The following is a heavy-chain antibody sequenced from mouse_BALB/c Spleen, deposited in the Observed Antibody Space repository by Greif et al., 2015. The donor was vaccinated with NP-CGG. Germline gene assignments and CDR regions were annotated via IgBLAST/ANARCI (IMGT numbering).Heavy chain of an antibody. CDR3: ARARPYYAMDY. CDR1: GFNIKDTY. J-gene: IGHJ4*01. CDR2: IDPANGNT. Sequence: VQLQQPGAELVKPGASVKLSCTASGFNIKDTYMHWVKQRPEQGLEWIGRIDPANGNTKYDPKFQGKATITADTSSNTAYLQLSSLTSEDTAVYYCARARPYYAMDYWGQGTSATVSS. D-gene: IGHD3-1*01. V-gene: IGHV14-3*02.